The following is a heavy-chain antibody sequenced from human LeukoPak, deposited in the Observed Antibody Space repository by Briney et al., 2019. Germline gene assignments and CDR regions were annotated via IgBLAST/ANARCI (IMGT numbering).Heavy chain of an antibody. V-gene: IGHV4-30-2*01. J-gene: IGHJ4*02. CDR1: GVSISSGGYS. CDR3: ARCSGGSCYS. CDR2: IYHSGST. D-gene: IGHD2-15*01. Sequence: RPSETLSLTCAVSGVSISSGGYSWSWIRQPPGKGLEWIGYIYHSGSTYYNPSLKSRVTISVDRSKNQFSLKLSSVTAADTAVYYCARCSGGSCYSWGQGTLVTVSS.